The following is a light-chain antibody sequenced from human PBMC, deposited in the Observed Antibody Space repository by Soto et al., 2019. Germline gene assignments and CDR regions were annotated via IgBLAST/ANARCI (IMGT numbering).Light chain of an antibody. J-gene: IGKJ4*01. CDR2: DAS. Sequence: DIQITQSPSSLSASVGDKVTITCQASQDITNSLNWYQQKPGKAPNLLIFDASNLDAGVPSRFSGSGSGTYFTFTIHSLQPEDVATYYCQQYDHLSLTFGGGTKVDI. CDR3: QQYDHLSLT. V-gene: IGKV1-33*01. CDR1: QDITNS.